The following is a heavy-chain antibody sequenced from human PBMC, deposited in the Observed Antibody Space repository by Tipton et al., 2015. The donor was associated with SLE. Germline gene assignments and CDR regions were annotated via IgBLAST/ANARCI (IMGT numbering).Heavy chain of an antibody. V-gene: IGHV3-48*03. CDR3: ARDRVFAFDL. J-gene: IGHJ3*01. CDR1: GFIFSNFQ. CDR2: ISDSTI. Sequence: SLRLSCAASGFIFSNFQMNWVRQAPGKGLEWTSYISDSTIFYADSVKGRFTISRDNAKNSLYLQMNSLRVEDTAVYYCARDRVFAFDLWGQGTMVTVSS. D-gene: IGHD3-10*01.